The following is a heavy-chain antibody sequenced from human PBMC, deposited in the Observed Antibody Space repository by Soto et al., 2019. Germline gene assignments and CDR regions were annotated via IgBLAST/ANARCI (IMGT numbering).Heavy chain of an antibody. CDR1: GGSISSGDYY. D-gene: IGHD2-15*01. CDR2: IYYSGST. Sequence: QVQLQESDPGLVKPSQTLSLTCTVSGGSISSGDYYWSWIRQPPGKGLEWIGYIYYSGSTYYNPSLKSRVTISVDTSKNQFSLKLSSVTAADTAVYYCARVGELGYCSGGSCYRSPYYFDYWGQGTLVTVSS. J-gene: IGHJ4*02. V-gene: IGHV4-30-4*01. CDR3: ARVGELGYCSGGSCYRSPYYFDY.